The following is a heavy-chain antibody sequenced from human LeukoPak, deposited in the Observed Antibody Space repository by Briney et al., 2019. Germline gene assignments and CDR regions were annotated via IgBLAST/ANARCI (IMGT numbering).Heavy chain of an antibody. CDR3: ARGAAAGYIDY. CDR2: IYSGGST. CDR1: GFTVSSND. D-gene: IGHD6-13*01. V-gene: IGHV3-53*01. J-gene: IGHJ4*02. Sequence: PGGSLRLSCAASGFTVSSNDMSWVRQAPGKGLEWVSVIYSGGSTYYADSVKGRFTISRDNKNTLYLQMSSLRVEDTAVYYCARGAAAGYIDYWGQGTLVTVSS.